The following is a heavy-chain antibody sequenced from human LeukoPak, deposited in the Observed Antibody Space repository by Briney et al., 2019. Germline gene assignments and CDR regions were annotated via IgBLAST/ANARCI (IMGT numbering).Heavy chain of an antibody. CDR2: VYTSGGT. CDR3: GSQLDY. Sequence: SQTLSLTCTVSGGSISSSESYYWTWIRQPAGKGLEWIGRVYTSGGTNYNPSLKSRVTISLDTFRNQFSLNLRSVTAADTAVYYCGSQLDYWGQGTLVTVSS. CDR1: GGSISSSESYY. J-gene: IGHJ4*02. V-gene: IGHV4-61*02.